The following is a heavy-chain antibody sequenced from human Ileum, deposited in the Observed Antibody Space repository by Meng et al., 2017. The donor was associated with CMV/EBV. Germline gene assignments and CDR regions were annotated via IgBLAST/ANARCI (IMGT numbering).Heavy chain of an antibody. D-gene: IGHD2-2*01. Sequence: SETLSPTCAVHGGSFSGYYWGWIRQPPGKGLEWIGEINHLGNTNYNPSLKSRVTISVDTSKNQFSLKLNSVTAANTAVYYCVRGQDIVIVKYFDDWGQGTLVTVSS. CDR2: INHLGNT. J-gene: IGHJ4*02. V-gene: IGHV4-34*01. CDR3: VRGQDIVIVKYFDD. CDR1: GGSFSGYY.